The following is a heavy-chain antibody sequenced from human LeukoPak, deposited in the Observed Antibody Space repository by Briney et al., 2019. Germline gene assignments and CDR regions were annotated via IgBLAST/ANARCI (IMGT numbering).Heavy chain of an antibody. V-gene: IGHV3-53*01. Sequence: GGSLRLSCAASGFTVSSNYMSWVRQAPGKGLEWVSVIYSGDNTYYADSVKGRFTISRDNSKNTLYLQMNSLRAEDTAVYYCARDPSSGWPKGYFDLWGRGTLVTVSS. D-gene: IGHD6-19*01. CDR2: IYSGDNT. CDR3: ARDPSSGWPKGYFDL. J-gene: IGHJ2*01. CDR1: GFTVSSNY.